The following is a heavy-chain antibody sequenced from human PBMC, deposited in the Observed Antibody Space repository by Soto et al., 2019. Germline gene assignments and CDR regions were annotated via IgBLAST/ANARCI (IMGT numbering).Heavy chain of an antibody. J-gene: IGHJ4*02. CDR2: ISGSGGST. D-gene: IGHD3-22*01. CDR3: ATDSSGYDFDY. CDR1: GFTFSSYA. Sequence: GGSLRLSCAASGFTFSSYAMSWVRQAPGKGLEWVSAISGSGGSTYYADSVKGRFTISRDNAKNTLYLQMNSLRAEDTAVYYCATDSSGYDFDYWGQGTLVTVSS. V-gene: IGHV3-23*01.